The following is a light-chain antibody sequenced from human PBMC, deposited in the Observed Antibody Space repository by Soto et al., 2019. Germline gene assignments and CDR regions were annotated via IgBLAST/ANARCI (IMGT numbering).Light chain of an antibody. CDR1: SSDVGGYNY. CDR3: GSHVGSSAV. V-gene: IGLV2-8*01. J-gene: IGLJ2*01. CDR2: DVS. Sequence: QSALTQPPSASGSPGQSVTISCTGTSSDVGGYNYVSWYQQHPGKAPKVIIYDVSKRPSGVPDRFSGSKSGNTASLTVSGLQTEDEADYYCGSHVGSSAVFGGGTKLTVL.